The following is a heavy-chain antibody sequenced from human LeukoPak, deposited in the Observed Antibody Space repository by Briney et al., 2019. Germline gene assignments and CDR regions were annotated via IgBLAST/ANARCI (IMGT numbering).Heavy chain of an antibody. J-gene: IGHJ6*03. D-gene: IGHD6-6*01. V-gene: IGHV4-4*07. Sequence: PSETLSLTCTVSGGSINSYWSWIRQPAGKGLEWIGRIYTSGSTNYNPSLKSRVTMSVDTSKNQFSLRLSSVTAADTAVYYCARDWGVSARPGYMDVWGKGTTVTVSS. CDR3: ARDWGVSARPGYMDV. CDR1: GGSINSY. CDR2: IYTSGST.